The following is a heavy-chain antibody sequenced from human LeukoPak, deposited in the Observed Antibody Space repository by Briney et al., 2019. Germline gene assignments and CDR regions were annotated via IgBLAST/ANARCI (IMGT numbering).Heavy chain of an antibody. V-gene: IGHV3-7*01. Sequence: GGSLRLSCAASGFTFSSYWMTWVRQAPGKGLEWVANIKLDVSETYYVDSVRGRFTISRDDTKNSLYLQMDSLRAEDTAVYYCARKGNAFDFWGQGTMVTVSS. CDR3: ARKGNAFDF. CDR2: IKLDVSET. J-gene: IGHJ3*01. CDR1: GFTFSSYW. D-gene: IGHD3-10*01.